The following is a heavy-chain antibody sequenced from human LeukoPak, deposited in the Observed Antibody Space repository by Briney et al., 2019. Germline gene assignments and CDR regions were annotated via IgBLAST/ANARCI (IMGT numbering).Heavy chain of an antibody. Sequence: ASVKVSCKASGYTFTGYYMHWVRQAPGQGLEWMGWINPNSGGTNYAQKFQGRVTMTRDTSISTAYMELSRLRSDDTAVYYCAGGTYYYDSSGYYYYFDYWGQGTLVTDSS. J-gene: IGHJ4*02. CDR2: INPNSGGT. V-gene: IGHV1-2*02. CDR1: GYTFTGYY. CDR3: AGGTYYYDSSGYYYYFDY. D-gene: IGHD3-22*01.